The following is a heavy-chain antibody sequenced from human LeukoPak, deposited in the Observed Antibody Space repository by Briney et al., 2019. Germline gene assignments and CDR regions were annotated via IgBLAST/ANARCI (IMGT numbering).Heavy chain of an antibody. CDR1: GGFTSSSSNY. CDR2: IYYSGST. J-gene: IGHJ6*03. V-gene: IGHV4-39*01. D-gene: IGHD6-19*01. CDR3: ARHVRQWLSSYMDV. Sequence: SETLSLTCTVSGGFTSSSSNYWTWIRQPPGKGLEWIGSIYYSGSTYYNPSLKSRVSMSVDTSKDQFSLKLNSVTAADTAVYYCARHVRQWLSSYMDVWGKGTTVTISS.